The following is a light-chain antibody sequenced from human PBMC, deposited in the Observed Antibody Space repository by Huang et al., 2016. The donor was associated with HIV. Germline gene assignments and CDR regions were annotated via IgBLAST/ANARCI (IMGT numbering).Light chain of an antibody. J-gene: IGKJ2*01. Sequence: DIQMTQSPSSLSASVGERVTITCRASQSISRYLIWYQQKPGKDPKVLIHSASSLQSWVPSMFSGSGSGTDFTLTISRLQTADFATYYCQQSYSSPPTFGQGTKVEIK. V-gene: IGKV1-39*01. CDR3: QQSYSSPPT. CDR1: QSISRY. CDR2: SAS.